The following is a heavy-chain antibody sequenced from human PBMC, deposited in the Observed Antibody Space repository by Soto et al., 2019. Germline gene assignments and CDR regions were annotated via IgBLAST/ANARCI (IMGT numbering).Heavy chain of an antibody. CDR1: GFTFDDYA. CDR2: TSWNSGSI. V-gene: IGHV3-9*01. CDR3: AKEGYDYIWGSYRTGYFDY. D-gene: IGHD3-16*02. Sequence: VQLVESGGGLVQPGRSLRLSCAASGFTFDDYAMHWVRQAPGKGLEWVSGTSWNSGSIGYADSVKGRFTISRDNAKNSLYLQMNSLRAEDTALYYCAKEGYDYIWGSYRTGYFDYWGQGTLVTVSS. J-gene: IGHJ4*02.